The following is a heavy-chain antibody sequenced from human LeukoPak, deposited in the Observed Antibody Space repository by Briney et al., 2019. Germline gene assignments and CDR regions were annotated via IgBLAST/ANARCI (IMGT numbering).Heavy chain of an antibody. J-gene: IGHJ3*02. V-gene: IGHV3-7*01. CDR3: ARGVNWLPGAFDI. Sequence: GGSLRLSCAASGFSFSSNSMNWVRQAPGKGLEWVASIKQDGGEKYYVDSVKGRFTISRDNAKNSLYLQMYSLRAEDTAVFYCARGVNWLPGAFDIWGQGTMVTVSS. CDR1: GFSFSSNS. CDR2: IKQDGGEK. D-gene: IGHD1-1*01.